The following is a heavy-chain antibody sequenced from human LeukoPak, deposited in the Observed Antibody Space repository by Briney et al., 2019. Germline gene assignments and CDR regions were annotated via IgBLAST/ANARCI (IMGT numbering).Heavy chain of an antibody. V-gene: IGHV3-9*01. CDR2: ISWNSGSI. Sequence: GGSLRLSCAAYGFTFDDYAMHWVRQAPGKGLEWVSGISWNSGSIGYADSVKGRFTISRDNAKNSLYLQMNSLRAEDTALYYCAKGRDKYQLLSKNWFDPWGQGTLVTVSS. CDR3: AKGRDKYQLLSKNWFDP. D-gene: IGHD2-2*01. J-gene: IGHJ5*02. CDR1: GFTFDDYA.